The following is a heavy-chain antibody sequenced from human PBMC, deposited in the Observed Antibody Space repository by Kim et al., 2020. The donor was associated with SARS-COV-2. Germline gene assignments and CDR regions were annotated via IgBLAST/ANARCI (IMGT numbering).Heavy chain of an antibody. CDR3: ARALVVPAAIQYYYYGMDV. V-gene: IGHV3-21*01. J-gene: IGHJ6*02. CDR1: GFTFSSYS. Sequence: GGSLRLSCAASGFTFSSYSMNWVRQAPGKGLEWVSSISSSSSYIYYADSVKGRFTISRDNAKNSLYLQMNSLRAEDTAVYYCARALVVPAAIQYYYYGMDVWGQGTTVTVSS. CDR2: ISSSSSYI. D-gene: IGHD2-2*01.